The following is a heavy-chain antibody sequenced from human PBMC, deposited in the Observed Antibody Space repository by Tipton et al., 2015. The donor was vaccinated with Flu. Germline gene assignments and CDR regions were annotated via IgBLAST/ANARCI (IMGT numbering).Heavy chain of an antibody. CDR1: GYSFTNSW. D-gene: IGHD1-26*01. CDR2: IYPGDFDT. CDR3: ARRAESWGYFDF. Sequence: QLVQSGVEVKKSGESLKISCKGSGYSFTNSWIAWVRQMPGKGLEWMGIIYPGDFDTRYSPSFQGQIIISADKSISTAFLQWNSLQASDTAIYYCARRAESWGYFDFWGQGTLVTVYS. J-gene: IGHJ4*02. V-gene: IGHV5-51*01.